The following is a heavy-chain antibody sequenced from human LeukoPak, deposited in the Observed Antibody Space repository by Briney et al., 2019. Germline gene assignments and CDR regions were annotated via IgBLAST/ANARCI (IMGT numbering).Heavy chain of an antibody. CDR3: AKRGVVIRVILVGFHKEAYYFDS. J-gene: IGHJ4*02. CDR1: GVTLSNYG. Sequence: SGGSLRLSCAVPGVTLSNYGMSWVRQAPGKGLEWVAGISGSGGRPNYADSVKGRFTISRDNPQNTLYLPMTSLRAEDTAVYFCAKRGVVIRVILVGFHKEAYYFDSWGQGALVTVSS. V-gene: IGHV3-23*01. CDR2: ISGSGGRP. D-gene: IGHD3-22*01.